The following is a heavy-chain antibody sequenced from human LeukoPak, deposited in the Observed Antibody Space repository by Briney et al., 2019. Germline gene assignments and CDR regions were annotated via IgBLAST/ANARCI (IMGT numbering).Heavy chain of an antibody. CDR1: GFTFSSYA. D-gene: IGHD1-20*01. V-gene: IGHV3-23*01. J-gene: IGHJ4*02. Sequence: GGSLRLSCAASGFTFSSYAMSWVRQAPGKGLEWVSAISGSGGSTYYADSVKGRFTISRDNSKNTLYLQMNSLRAEDTAVYYCAKVRFDGYITGTHFDYWGQGTLVTVSS. CDR3: AKVRFDGYITGTHFDY. CDR2: ISGSGGST.